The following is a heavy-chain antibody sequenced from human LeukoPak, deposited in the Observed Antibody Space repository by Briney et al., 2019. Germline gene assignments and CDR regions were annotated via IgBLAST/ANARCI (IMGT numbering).Heavy chain of an antibody. CDR2: IYTSGST. J-gene: IGHJ4*02. D-gene: IGHD6-19*01. Sequence: SETLSLTCTVSGGSISSYYWSWIRQPAGKGLEWIGRIYTSGSTNYNPSLKSRVTMLVATSKNQFSLMRISVTAADTAVYYCARDQQWLAHFDYWRQGTLVTVSS. V-gene: IGHV4-4*07. CDR1: GGSISSYY. CDR3: ARDQQWLAHFDY.